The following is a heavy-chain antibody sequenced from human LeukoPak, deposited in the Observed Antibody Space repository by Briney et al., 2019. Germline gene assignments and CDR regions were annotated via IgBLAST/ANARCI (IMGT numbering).Heavy chain of an antibody. CDR3: ARDCFSHCDY. D-gene: IGHD2-21*01. CDR2: IYYSGST. V-gene: IGHV4-59*01. J-gene: IGHJ4*02. CDR1: GGSISSYY. Sequence: PSETLSLTCTVSGGSISSYYWSWIRQPPGKGLEWIGYIYYSGSTNYNPSLKSRVTISVDTSKNQFSLKLSSVTAADTAVYYCARDCFSHCDYWGQGTLVTVSS.